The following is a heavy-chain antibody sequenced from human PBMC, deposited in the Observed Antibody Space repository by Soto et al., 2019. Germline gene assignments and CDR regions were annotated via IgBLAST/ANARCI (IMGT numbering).Heavy chain of an antibody. Sequence: LRLSCAAACFPFTGYAMRWVRQAPGKGLEWVSAISGHGDATFYADSVKGRFTISRDNSKNTLYLHMNSLRAEDTALYYCANSRVSMVRGLIIIPNYWGQGTLVTVSS. CDR2: ISGHGDAT. V-gene: IGHV3-23*01. D-gene: IGHD3-10*01. J-gene: IGHJ4*02. CDR3: ANSRVSMVRGLIIIPNY. CDR1: CFPFTGYA.